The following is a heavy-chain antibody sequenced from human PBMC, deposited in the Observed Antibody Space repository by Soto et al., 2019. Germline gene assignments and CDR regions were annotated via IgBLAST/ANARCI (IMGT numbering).Heavy chain of an antibody. V-gene: IGHV3-30*04. D-gene: IGHD4-4*01. CDR3: ARDRDSSYFPPPYYFDS. J-gene: IGHJ4*02. Sequence: QVQLVESGGGVVQPGRSLRLSCAGSAFTFRSYTMHWVRQAPGKGLEWVATISYDGSKTNYADSVRGRFTISRDNSKSTLFLQMDSLRPEDTAVYSGARDRDSSYFPPPYYFDSWGQGTLVTVSS. CDR2: ISYDGSKT. CDR1: AFTFRSYT.